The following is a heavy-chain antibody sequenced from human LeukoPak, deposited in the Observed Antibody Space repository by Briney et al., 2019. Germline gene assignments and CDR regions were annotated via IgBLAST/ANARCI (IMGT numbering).Heavy chain of an antibody. D-gene: IGHD3-10*01. CDR1: GGSISSYY. CDR3: ARGTDYYGSGSYSDNWFDP. Sequence: PSETLSLTCTVSGGSISSYYWSWIRQPPGKGLEWSGYIYYSGSTNYNPSLKSRVTISVDTSKNQFSLKLSSVTAADTAVYYCARGTDYYGSGSYSDNWFDPWGQGTLVTVSS. V-gene: IGHV4-59*01. J-gene: IGHJ5*01. CDR2: IYYSGST.